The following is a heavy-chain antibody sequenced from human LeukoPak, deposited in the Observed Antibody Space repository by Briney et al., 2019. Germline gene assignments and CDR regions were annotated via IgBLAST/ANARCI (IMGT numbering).Heavy chain of an antibody. CDR3: ARDPYYYDSSGYPFDY. V-gene: IGHV1-18*01. Sequence: ASVKVSCTASGYTFTSYGISWVRQAPGQGLEWMGWISAYNGNTNYAQKLQGRVTMTTDTSTSTAYMELRSLRSDDTAVYYCARDPYYYDSSGYPFDYWGQGTLVTVSS. CDR2: ISAYNGNT. D-gene: IGHD3-22*01. CDR1: GYTFTSYG. J-gene: IGHJ4*02.